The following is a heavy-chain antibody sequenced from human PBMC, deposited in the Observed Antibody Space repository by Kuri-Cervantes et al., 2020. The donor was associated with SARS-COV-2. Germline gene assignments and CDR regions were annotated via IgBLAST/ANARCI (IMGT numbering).Heavy chain of an antibody. Sequence: SQTLSLTCAVYGGSFSGYYWSWIRQPPGKGLEWIGEINHSGSTNYNPSLKSRVTISVDTSKNQFSLKLSSVTAADTAVHYCASGYDFWTDYWGQGTLVTVSS. CDR1: GGSFSGYY. J-gene: IGHJ4*02. CDR3: ASGYDFWTDY. D-gene: IGHD3-3*01. CDR2: INHSGST. V-gene: IGHV4-34*01.